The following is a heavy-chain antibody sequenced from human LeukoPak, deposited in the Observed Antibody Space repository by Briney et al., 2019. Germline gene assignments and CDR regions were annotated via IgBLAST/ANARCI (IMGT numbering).Heavy chain of an antibody. CDR1: GGSISSSNYY. CDR2: MYFSGST. D-gene: IGHD3-22*01. V-gene: IGHV4-39*07. CDR3: ARVYYDTGWFDP. J-gene: IGHJ5*02. Sequence: PSETLSLTCTVSGGSISSSNYYWGWIRQPPGKGLEWIGNMYFSGSTYYNPSLKSRVTISVDTSKNQFSLKLSSVTAADTAVYYCARVYYDTGWFDPWGQGTLVTVSS.